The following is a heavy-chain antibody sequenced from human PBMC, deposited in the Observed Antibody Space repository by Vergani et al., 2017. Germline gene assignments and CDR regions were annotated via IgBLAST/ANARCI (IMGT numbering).Heavy chain of an antibody. CDR2: INHSGST. Sequence: QVQLQQWGAGLLKPSETLSLTCAVYGGSFSGYYWSWIRQPPGKGLEWIGEINHSGSTNYNPSLKSRVTISVDTSKNQFSLKLSSVTAADTTVYYCASHGTLGTICPCNWFDPWGQGTLVTVSS. D-gene: IGHD3-9*01. CDR1: GGSFSGYY. V-gene: IGHV4-34*01. CDR3: ASHGTLGTICPCNWFDP. J-gene: IGHJ5*02.